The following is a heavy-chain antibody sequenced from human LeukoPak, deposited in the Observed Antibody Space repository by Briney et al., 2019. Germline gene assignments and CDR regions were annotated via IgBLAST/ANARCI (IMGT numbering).Heavy chain of an antibody. Sequence: GGSLRLSCEVSGFSFSNHWMRWVRQAPGKGLGWVSAIYSSGDGITYADSVKGRFTISRDNAKNTLFLQMNSLRAEDTALYYCAKSVGLWYFHLWGRFSLVTVYS. V-gene: IGHV3-23*05. CDR2: IYSSGDGI. CDR1: GFSFSNHW. D-gene: IGHD5/OR15-5a*01. J-gene: IGHJ2*01. CDR3: AKSVGLWYFHL.